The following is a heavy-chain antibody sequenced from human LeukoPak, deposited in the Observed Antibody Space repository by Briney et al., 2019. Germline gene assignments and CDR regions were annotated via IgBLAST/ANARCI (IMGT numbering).Heavy chain of an antibody. CDR1: GGTFCSYA. J-gene: IGHJ4*02. CDR3: AIPYCSSTSCYTPTSFDY. V-gene: IGHV1-69*13. CDR2: IIPIFGTA. D-gene: IGHD2-2*02. Sequence: SVKVSCKASGGTFCSYAISWVRQAPGQGLEWVGGIIPIFGTANCAQKFQGRVTITADESTSTAYMELSSLRSEDTAVYYCAIPYCSSTSCYTPTSFDYWGQGTLVTVSS.